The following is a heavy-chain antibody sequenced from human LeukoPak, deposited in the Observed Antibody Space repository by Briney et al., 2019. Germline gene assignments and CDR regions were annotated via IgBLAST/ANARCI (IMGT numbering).Heavy chain of an antibody. Sequence: ASVEVSCKASGGTFSIYAISWVRQAPGQGLEWMGRIIPILGIANYAQKFQGRVTITADKSTSTAYMELSSLRSEDTAVYYCASDCSSTSCYSAYWGQGTLVTVSS. CDR3: ASDCSSTSCYSAY. D-gene: IGHD2-2*01. V-gene: IGHV1-69*04. CDR1: GGTFSIYA. J-gene: IGHJ4*02. CDR2: IIPILGIA.